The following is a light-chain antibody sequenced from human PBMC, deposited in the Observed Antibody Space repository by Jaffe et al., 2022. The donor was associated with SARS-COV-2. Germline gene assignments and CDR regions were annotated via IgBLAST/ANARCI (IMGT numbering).Light chain of an antibody. CDR1: QSVSSSY. V-gene: IGKV3-20*01. J-gene: IGKJ2*01. CDR3: QHYGSSPPYT. Sequence: EIVLAQSPATLSLSPGERATLSCRASQSVSSSYLAWYEQKPGQAPRLLIYGASKRATGIPDRFSGSGSGTDFTLTISRLEPEDFAVYYCQHYGSSPPYTFGQGTKLEIK. CDR2: GAS.